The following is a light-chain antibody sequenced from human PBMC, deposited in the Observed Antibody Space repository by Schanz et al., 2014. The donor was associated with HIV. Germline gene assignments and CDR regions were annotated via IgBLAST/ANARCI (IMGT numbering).Light chain of an antibody. V-gene: IGKV1-12*01. J-gene: IGKJ4*01. CDR1: QTIGSW. CDR3: QQADSLPLT. Sequence: DIQMTQSPSTLSASVGDRVTITCRASQTIGSWLAWYQQKPGKAPKLLIYAASTLQSGVPSRFSGSGSGTDFTLTISCLQSEDFATYYCQQADSLPLTFGGGTKVELK. CDR2: AAS.